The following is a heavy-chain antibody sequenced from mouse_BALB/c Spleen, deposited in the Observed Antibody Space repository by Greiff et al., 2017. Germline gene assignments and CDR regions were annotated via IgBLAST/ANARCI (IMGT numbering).Heavy chain of an antibody. V-gene: IGHV1S29*02. CDR2: IYPYNGGT. CDR1: GYTFTGYN. D-gene: IGHD2-4*01. CDR3: AREVSTMITTDYAMDY. J-gene: IGHJ4*01. Sequence: EVQLQQSGPELVKPGASVKISCKASGYTFTGYNMHWVKQSHGKSLEWIGYIYPYNGGTGYNQKFKSKATLTVDNSSSTAYMELRSLTSEDSAVYYCAREVSTMITTDYAMDYWGQGTSVTVSS.